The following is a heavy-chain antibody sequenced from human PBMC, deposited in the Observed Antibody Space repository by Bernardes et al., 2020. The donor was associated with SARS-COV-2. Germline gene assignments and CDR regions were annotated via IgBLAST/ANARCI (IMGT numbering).Heavy chain of an antibody. CDR2: ISAYNGNT. CDR1: GYTFTSYG. V-gene: IGHV1-18*01. Sequence: ASVKVSCKASGYTFTSYGISWVRQAPGQGLEWMGWISAYNGNTNYAQKLQGRVTMTTDTSTSTAYMELRSLRSDDTAVYYCARDHGPTYYDFWSGDPGWWYPYYYYGMDVWGQGTTVTVSS. CDR3: ARDHGPTYYDFWSGDPGWWYPYYYYGMDV. D-gene: IGHD3-3*01. J-gene: IGHJ6*02.